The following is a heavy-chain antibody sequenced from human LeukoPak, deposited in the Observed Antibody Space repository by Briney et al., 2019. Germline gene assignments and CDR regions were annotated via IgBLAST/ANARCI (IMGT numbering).Heavy chain of an antibody. CDR2: ISSSSYI. D-gene: IGHD1-26*01. V-gene: IGHV3-21*01. J-gene: IGHJ3*02. Sequence: GGSLRLSCAASGFTFSSYSMNWVRQAPGKGLEWVSSISSSSYIYYADSVKGRFTISRDNAKNSLYLQMNGLRAEDTAVYYCARCSPEVGAADAFDIWGQGTMVTVSS. CDR3: ARCSPEVGAADAFDI. CDR1: GFTFSSYS.